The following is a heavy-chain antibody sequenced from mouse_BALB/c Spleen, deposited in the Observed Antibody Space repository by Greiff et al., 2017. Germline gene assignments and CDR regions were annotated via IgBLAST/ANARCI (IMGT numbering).Heavy chain of an antibody. CDR3: ARHEYPPYAMDY. Sequence: VKLMESGPDLVAPSQSLSITCTVSGFSLTSYGVHWVRQPPGKGLEWLVVIWSDGSTTYNSALKSRLSISKDNSKSQVFLKMNSLQTDDTAMYYCARHEYPPYAMDYWGQGTSVTVSS. CDR1: GFSLTSYG. D-gene: IGHD5-2*01. CDR2: IWSDGST. V-gene: IGHV2-6-2*01. J-gene: IGHJ4*01.